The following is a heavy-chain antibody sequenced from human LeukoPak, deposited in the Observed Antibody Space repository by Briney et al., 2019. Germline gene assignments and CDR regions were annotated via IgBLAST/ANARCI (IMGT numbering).Heavy chain of an antibody. V-gene: IGHV3-74*01. D-gene: IGHD1-14*01. Sequence: GGSLGLSCTASGFTFSIYWMHWGRQVPGEGLVWVSRINGDGSSTSYADSVKGRFTISRDNAKNTLYVQMNSLRAEDTAVYYCSTGSGHAFDIWGRGTMVTVSS. CDR1: GFTFSIYW. CDR3: STGSGHAFDI. CDR2: INGDGSST. J-gene: IGHJ3*02.